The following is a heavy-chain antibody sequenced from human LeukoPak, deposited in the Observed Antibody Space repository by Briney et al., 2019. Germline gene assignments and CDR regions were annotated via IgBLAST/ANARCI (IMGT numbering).Heavy chain of an antibody. CDR1: GYTFISYD. CDR2: IIPIFGIA. CDR3: ARSLPRDTISSWYFDL. V-gene: IGHV1-69*10. J-gene: IGHJ2*01. D-gene: IGHD5-24*01. Sequence: ASVKVSCKASGYTFISYDINWVRQVTGQGLEWMGGIIPIFGIANYAQKFQGRVTITADKSTSTAYMELSSLRSEDTAVYYCARSLPRDTISSWYFDLWGRGTLVTVSS.